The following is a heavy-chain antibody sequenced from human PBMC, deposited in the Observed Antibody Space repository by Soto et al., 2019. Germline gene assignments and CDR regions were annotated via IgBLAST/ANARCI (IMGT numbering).Heavy chain of an antibody. CDR2: INHSGSA. J-gene: IGHJ4*02. CDR1: GGSFRDYS. V-gene: IGHV4-34*01. CDR3: ARASMGTLEY. Sequence: SETLSLTCAVYGGSFRDYSWTWIRQPPGKALEWIGQINHSGSANYNPSLRSRVIISIGTPKNQFSLELTSVTAADTAVYYCARASMGTLEYWGPGTVVTVSS. D-gene: IGHD3-10*01.